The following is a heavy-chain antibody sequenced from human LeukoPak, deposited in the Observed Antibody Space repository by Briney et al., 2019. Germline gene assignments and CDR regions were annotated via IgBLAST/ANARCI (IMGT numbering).Heavy chain of an antibody. CDR1: GFTFDDYA. J-gene: IGHJ3*02. V-gene: IGHV3-9*01. Sequence: GGSLRLSCAVSGFTFDDYAMHWVRHVPGKGLEWVSGINWNSDSIGYADSVKGRFTISRDDAKNSLYLQLNSLKTEDTAVYYCVRVSSSIGAPGSDALDIWGQGTMVTVSS. CDR2: INWNSDSI. CDR3: VRVSSSIGAPGSDALDI. D-gene: IGHD6-13*01.